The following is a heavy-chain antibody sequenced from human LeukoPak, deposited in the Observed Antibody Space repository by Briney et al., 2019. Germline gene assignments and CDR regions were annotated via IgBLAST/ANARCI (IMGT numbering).Heavy chain of an antibody. Sequence: ASVKVSCKASGGTFSSYAISWVRQAPGQGLEWMGGIIPIFGTANYAQKFQGRVTITTDESTSTAYMELSSLRSEDTAVYYCAVIAVAGTPFDYWGQGTLVTVSS. CDR2: IIPIFGTA. J-gene: IGHJ4*02. V-gene: IGHV1-69*05. D-gene: IGHD6-19*01. CDR1: GGTFSSYA. CDR3: AVIAVAGTPFDY.